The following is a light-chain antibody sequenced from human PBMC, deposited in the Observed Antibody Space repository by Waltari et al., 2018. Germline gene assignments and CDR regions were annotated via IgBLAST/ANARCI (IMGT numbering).Light chain of an antibody. CDR1: KGISNY. CDR2: AAS. J-gene: IGKJ1*01. CDR3: QQSYDSPWT. V-gene: IGKV1-27*01. Sequence: DIQMTQSPSSLSASVGDRVTITCRASKGISNYLAWYQQKPGKVPKLLIYAASTLQSGVPSRFSGSGSGTDFTLTISSLQPEDVATYYCQQSYDSPWTFGQGTRVALK.